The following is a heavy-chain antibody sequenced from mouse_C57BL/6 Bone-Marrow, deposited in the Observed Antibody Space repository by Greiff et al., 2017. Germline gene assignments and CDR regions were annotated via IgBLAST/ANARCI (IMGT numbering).Heavy chain of an antibody. CDR1: GYTFTDYY. J-gene: IGHJ3*01. D-gene: IGHD2-4*01. V-gene: IGHV1-26*01. CDR2: INPNNGGT. CDR3: ARSQCDYDDWFAC. Sequence: EVQLQQSGPELVKPGASVKISCKASGYTFTDYYMNWVKQSHGKSLEWIGDINPNNGGTSYNQKFKGKATLTVDKSSSTAYMELRSLTSEDSAVYYCARSQCDYDDWFACWGQGTLVTVSA.